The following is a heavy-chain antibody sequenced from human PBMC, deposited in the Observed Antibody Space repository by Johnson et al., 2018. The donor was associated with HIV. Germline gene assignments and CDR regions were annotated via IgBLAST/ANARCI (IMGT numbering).Heavy chain of an antibody. Sequence: QVQLVESGGGVVQPGRSLRLSCAASGFSFSTYNMHWVRHAPGRGLEWVAFISYGGSDTYYVDSVKGRFTVSRDNSENTLFLQMNSLRAEDTAVYYCAKDREGGTGAYPVHDYYVSRAKGAFDIWGQGTMVTVSS. J-gene: IGHJ3*02. D-gene: IGHD3-22*01. V-gene: IGHV3-30*18. CDR3: AKDREGGTGAYPVHDYYVSRAKGAFDI. CDR1: GFSFSTYN. CDR2: ISYGGSDT.